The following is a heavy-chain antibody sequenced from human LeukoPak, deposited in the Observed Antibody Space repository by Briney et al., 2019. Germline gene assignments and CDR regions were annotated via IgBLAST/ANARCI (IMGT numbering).Heavy chain of an antibody. CDR1: GGSISSSSYY. J-gene: IGHJ4*02. Sequence: SETLSLTCTVSGGSISSSSYYWGWIRQPPGKGLEWIGSIYYSGSTYYNPSPKSRVTISVDTSKNQFSLKLSSVTAADTAVYYCARRAAVAGFFDYWGQGTLVTVSS. CDR3: ARRAAVAGFFDY. CDR2: IYYSGST. D-gene: IGHD6-19*01. V-gene: IGHV4-39*01.